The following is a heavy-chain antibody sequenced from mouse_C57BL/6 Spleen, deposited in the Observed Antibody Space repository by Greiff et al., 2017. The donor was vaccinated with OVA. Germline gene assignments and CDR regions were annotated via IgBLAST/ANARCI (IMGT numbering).Heavy chain of an antibody. D-gene: IGHD1-1*02. Sequence: ESGPGLVKPSQSLSLTCSVPGYSITSGYYWNWIRQFPGNKLEWMGYISYDGSNNYNPSLKNRISITRDTSKNQFFLKLNSVTTEDTATYYCARDLHYGEGDYWGQGTTLTVSS. CDR2: ISYDGSN. CDR3: ARDLHYGEGDY. V-gene: IGHV3-6*01. CDR1: GYSITSGYY. J-gene: IGHJ2*01.